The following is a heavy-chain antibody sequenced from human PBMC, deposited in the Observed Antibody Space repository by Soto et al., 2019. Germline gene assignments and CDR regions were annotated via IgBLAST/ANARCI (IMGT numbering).Heavy chain of an antibody. CDR1: GFTVSSNY. CDR3: ATTRYGSGSYSYYFDY. V-gene: IGHV3-53*04. D-gene: IGHD3-10*01. J-gene: IGHJ4*02. Sequence: GSLRLSSAASGFTVSSNYMSWVRQAPGKGLEWVSVIYSGGSTYYADSVKGRFTISRHNSKNTLYLQMNSLRAEDTAVYYCATTRYGSGSYSYYFDYWGQGTLVTVSS. CDR2: IYSGGST.